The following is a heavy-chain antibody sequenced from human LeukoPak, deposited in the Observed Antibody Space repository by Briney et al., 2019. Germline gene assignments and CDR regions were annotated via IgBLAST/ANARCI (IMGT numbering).Heavy chain of an antibody. CDR3: ARGPKATIVMTYAPFDY. D-gene: IGHD4/OR15-4a*01. V-gene: IGHV1-2*02. J-gene: IGHJ4*02. Sequence: GASVTVSCTASGYTFTGYYMHWVRQAPGQGLEWMGWINPNSGGTNYAQTFQGRVTMTRDTSISTAYMELSRLRSDDTAVYYCARGPKATIVMTYAPFDYWGQGTLVTVSS. CDR2: INPNSGGT. CDR1: GYTFTGYY.